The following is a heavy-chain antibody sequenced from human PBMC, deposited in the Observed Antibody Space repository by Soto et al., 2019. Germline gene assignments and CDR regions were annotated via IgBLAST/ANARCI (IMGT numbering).Heavy chain of an antibody. Sequence: GGSLRLSCAASGFTFSSYWMHWVRQAPGKGLVWVSRINSDGSSTSYADSVKGRFTISRDNAKNTLYLQMNSLRAEDTAVYYCAREYYYDSSGYGYGMDVWGQGTTVTVSS. D-gene: IGHD3-22*01. CDR3: AREYYYDSSGYGYGMDV. V-gene: IGHV3-74*01. CDR1: GFTFSSYW. CDR2: INSDGSST. J-gene: IGHJ6*02.